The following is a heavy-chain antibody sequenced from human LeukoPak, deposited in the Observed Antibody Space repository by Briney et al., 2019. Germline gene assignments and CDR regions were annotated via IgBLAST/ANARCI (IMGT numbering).Heavy chain of an antibody. V-gene: IGHV1-46*01. CDR3: ARDSYHYGMDV. J-gene: IGHJ6*02. CDR2: INPSGGST. CDR1: EYTFTSYY. Sequence: ASVNVSCKASEYTFTSYYMHWVRQAPGQGLEWMGIINPSGGSTSYAQKFQGRVTMTRDTSTSTVYMELSSLRSEDTAVYYCARDSYHYGMDVWSQGTTVTVSS.